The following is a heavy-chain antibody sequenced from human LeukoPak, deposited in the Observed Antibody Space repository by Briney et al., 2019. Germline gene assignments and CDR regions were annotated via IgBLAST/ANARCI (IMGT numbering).Heavy chain of an antibody. Sequence: SETLSLTCTVSGGSISSYYWSWIRQPPGKGLEWIGYIYYSGSTNYNPSLKSRVTISVDTSKNQFSLKLSSVTAADTAVYYCVRHGATADMDVWGQGTTVTVSS. CDR1: GGSISSYY. D-gene: IGHD3-10*01. CDR3: VRHGATADMDV. V-gene: IGHV4-59*08. CDR2: IYYSGST. J-gene: IGHJ6*02.